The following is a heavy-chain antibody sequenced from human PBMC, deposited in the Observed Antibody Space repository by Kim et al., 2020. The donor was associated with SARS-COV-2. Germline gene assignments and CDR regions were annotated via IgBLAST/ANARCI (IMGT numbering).Heavy chain of an antibody. CDR3: ARGIVLMVYATFDP. Sequence: AQGFQGRFVFSLDTSVSTAYLQISSLKAEDTAVYYCARGIVLMVYATFDPWGQGTLVTVSS. J-gene: IGHJ5*02. D-gene: IGHD2-8*01. V-gene: IGHV7-4-1*02.